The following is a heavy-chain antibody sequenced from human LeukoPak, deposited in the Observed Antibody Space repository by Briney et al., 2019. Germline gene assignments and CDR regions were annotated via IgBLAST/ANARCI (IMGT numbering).Heavy chain of an antibody. J-gene: IGHJ5*02. D-gene: IGHD6-13*01. V-gene: IGHV4-38-2*02. Sequence: SQTLSLTCTVSGYSISSGYYWGWIRQPPGKGLEWIGSIYHSGSTYYNPSLKSRVTISVDTSKNQFSLKLSSVTAADTAVYYCARSSGYSRGGAINWFDPWGQGTLVTVSS. CDR2: IYHSGST. CDR3: ARSSGYSRGGAINWFDP. CDR1: GYSISSGYY.